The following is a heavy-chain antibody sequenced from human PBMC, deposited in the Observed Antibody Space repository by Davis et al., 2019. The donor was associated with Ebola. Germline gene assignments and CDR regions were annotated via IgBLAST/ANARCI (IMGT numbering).Heavy chain of an antibody. CDR2: VHGGNGNT. Sequence: ASVKVSCKASGFTLTNYAIHWVRQAPGQRLEWMGWVHGGNGNTKYSQRFQGRVTITTDTSASTVYLDLTSLRSDDTAVFYCARATFGYNSGWYADYWGPRSLVTVSS. J-gene: IGHJ4*02. CDR3: ARATFGYNSGWYADY. D-gene: IGHD6-19*01. CDR1: GFTLTNYA. V-gene: IGHV1-3*01.